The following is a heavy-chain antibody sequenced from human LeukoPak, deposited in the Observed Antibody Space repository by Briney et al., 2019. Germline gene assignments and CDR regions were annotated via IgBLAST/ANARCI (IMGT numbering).Heavy chain of an antibody. D-gene: IGHD2-2*01. Sequence: PSETLSLTCTVSGGSISSSSYYWGWIRQPPGKGLEWIGSINYSGNTYYNPSLKSRVTISVDTSKNQFSLKLSSVTAADTAVYYRARVDIVVVPSTNFDNWGQGTLVAVSS. CDR2: INYSGNT. J-gene: IGHJ4*02. CDR3: ARVDIVVVPSTNFDN. CDR1: GGSISSSSYY. V-gene: IGHV4-39*01.